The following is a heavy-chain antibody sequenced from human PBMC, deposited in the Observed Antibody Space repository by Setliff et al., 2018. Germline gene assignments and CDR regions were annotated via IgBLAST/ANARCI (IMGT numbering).Heavy chain of an antibody. CDR1: GGTFSSYG. D-gene: IGHD5-18*01. V-gene: IGHV1-69*05. Sequence: SVKVSCKASGGTFSSYGISWVRQAPGQGLEWLGGTIPNFGSTNYAQKFQDRVTIITDESTSTAYMELSSLRTEDTAVYYCAREGVDTRSSTDYRYYMDVWGKGTTVTVSS. J-gene: IGHJ6*03. CDR3: AREGVDTRSSTDYRYYMDV. CDR2: TIPNFGST.